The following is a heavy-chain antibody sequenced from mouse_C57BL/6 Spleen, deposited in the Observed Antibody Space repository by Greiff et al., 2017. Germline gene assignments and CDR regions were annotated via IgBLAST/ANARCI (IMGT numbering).Heavy chain of an antibody. J-gene: IGHJ1*03. CDR3: ARSRYDLWYFDV. V-gene: IGHV1-80*01. CDR1: GYAFSSYW. Sequence: VQLQQSGAELVKPGASVKISCKASGYAFSSYWMNWVKQRPGKGLEWIGQIYPGDGDTNYNGKFKGKATLTADKSSSTAYMQLSSLTSEDSAVYVCARSRYDLWYFDVWGTGTTVTVSS. CDR2: IYPGDGDT. D-gene: IGHD2-3*01.